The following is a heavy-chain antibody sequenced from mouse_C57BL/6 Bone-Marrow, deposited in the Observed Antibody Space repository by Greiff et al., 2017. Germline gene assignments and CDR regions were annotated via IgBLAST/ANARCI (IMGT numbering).Heavy chain of an antibody. CDR2: INPNNGGT. Sequence: EVQLVESGPELVKPGASVKISCKASGYTFTDYYMNWVKQSHGKSLEWIGDINPNNGGTRYNQKFKGKATLTVDKSSSTAYMELRSLTSAYSAVYYCARGRVYGSLDYWGQGTALTVSS. CDR3: ARGRVYGSLDY. CDR1: GYTFTDYY. D-gene: IGHD1-1*01. V-gene: IGHV1-26*01. J-gene: IGHJ2*01.